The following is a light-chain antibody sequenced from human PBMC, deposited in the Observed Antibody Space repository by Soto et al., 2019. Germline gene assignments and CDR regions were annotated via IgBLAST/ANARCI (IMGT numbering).Light chain of an antibody. V-gene: IGKV3-20*01. CDR2: GAS. Sequence: EIAVTQSPGTLSLSPGESATLSCRASQTLXSSYLASYQQKPGQAPRLLXYGASSRATGIPDRFSGSGSGTDFTLTISRLDPEYFAVYYCQQYGSSPRTFGQGTKVDI. CDR3: QQYGSSPRT. CDR1: QTLXSSY. J-gene: IGKJ1*01.